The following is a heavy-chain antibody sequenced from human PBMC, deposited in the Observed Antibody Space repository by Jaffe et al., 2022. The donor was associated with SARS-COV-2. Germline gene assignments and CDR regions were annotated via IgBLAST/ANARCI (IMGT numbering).Heavy chain of an antibody. D-gene: IGHD1-20*01. CDR3: ARDLIVIKRITGTTGDAFDI. CDR1: GYTFTGYY. V-gene: IGHV1-2*06. J-gene: IGHJ3*02. CDR2: INPNSGGT. Sequence: QVQLVQSGAEVKKPGASVKVSCKASGYTFTGYYMHWVRQAPGQGLEWMGRINPNSGGTNYAQKFQGRVTMTRDTSISTAYMELSRLRSDDTAVYYCARDLIVIKRITGTTGDAFDIWGQGTMVTVSS.